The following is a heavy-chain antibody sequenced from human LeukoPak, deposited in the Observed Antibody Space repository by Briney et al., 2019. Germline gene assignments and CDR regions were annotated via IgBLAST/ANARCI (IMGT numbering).Heavy chain of an antibody. Sequence: PGGSLRLSCAASGFTFSSYSMNWVRQAPGKGLEWVSSISSSSSYIYYADSVKGRFTISRDNAKNSLYLQMNSLGAEDTALYYCASQYSGYDYFDYWGQGTLVTVSS. V-gene: IGHV3-21*01. CDR2: ISSSSSYI. D-gene: IGHD5-12*01. CDR3: ASQYSGYDYFDY. J-gene: IGHJ4*02. CDR1: GFTFSSYS.